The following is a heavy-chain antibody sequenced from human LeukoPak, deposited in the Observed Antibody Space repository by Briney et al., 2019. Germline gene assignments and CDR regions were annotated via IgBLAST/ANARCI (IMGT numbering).Heavy chain of an antibody. V-gene: IGHV3-53*05. Sequence: PGGSLRLSCAASGFTVSNNYLSRVRPAPGKGLEWVSVIYSGDNTYYVDAVKGRFTISRDNSKNTLFLQMNRLRAEDTAVYYCAGRRVLDASFDYWGQGPLVTVSS. J-gene: IGHJ4*02. CDR2: IYSGDNT. CDR3: AGRRVLDASFDY. CDR1: GFTVSNNY. D-gene: IGHD3-16*01.